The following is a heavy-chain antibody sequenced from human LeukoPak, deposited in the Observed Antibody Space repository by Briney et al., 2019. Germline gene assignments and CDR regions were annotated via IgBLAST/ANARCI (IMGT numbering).Heavy chain of an antibody. CDR3: AKGEPYYGSGLMGY. Sequence: AGGSLRLSCAASGFTFSSYGMHWVRQAPGKGLEWVAFIRYDGSNKYYADSVKGRFTISRDNSKNTLYLQMNSLRAEDTAVYYCAKGEPYYGSGLMGYWGQGTLVTVSS. CDR2: IRYDGSNK. CDR1: GFTFSSYG. D-gene: IGHD3-10*01. J-gene: IGHJ4*02. V-gene: IGHV3-30*02.